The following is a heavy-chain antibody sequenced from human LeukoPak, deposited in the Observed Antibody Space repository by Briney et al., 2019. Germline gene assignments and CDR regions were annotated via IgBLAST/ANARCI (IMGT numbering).Heavy chain of an antibody. Sequence: GESLKISCKASGNFFTNYWIAWVRQVPGKGLEWMGIIYPGDSDSRYSPSFQGHVTISADKSISTAYLQWSSLKASDTAMYYFARTGVEGYNGAFHIWGQGTMVTVSS. CDR2: IYPGDSDS. CDR1: GNFFTNYW. D-gene: IGHD5-24*01. V-gene: IGHV5-51*01. CDR3: ARTGVEGYNGAFHI. J-gene: IGHJ3*02.